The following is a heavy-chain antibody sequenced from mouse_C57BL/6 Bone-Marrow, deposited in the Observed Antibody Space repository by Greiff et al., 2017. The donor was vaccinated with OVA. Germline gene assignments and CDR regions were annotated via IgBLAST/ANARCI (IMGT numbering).Heavy chain of an antibody. J-gene: IGHJ1*03. CDR3: VRDGYYVGWYFDV. D-gene: IGHD2-3*01. V-gene: IGHV10-1*01. Sequence: EVMLVESGGGLVQPKGSLKLSCAASGFSFNTYAMNWVRQAPGTGLEWVARIRSKSNNYATYYADSVKDRFTISRDDSESMLYLQMNNLKTEDTAMYYCVRDGYYVGWYFDVWGTGTTVTVSS. CDR1: GFSFNTYA. CDR2: IRSKSNNYAT.